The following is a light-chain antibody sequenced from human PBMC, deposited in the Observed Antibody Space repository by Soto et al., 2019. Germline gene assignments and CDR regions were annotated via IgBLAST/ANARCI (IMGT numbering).Light chain of an antibody. CDR1: QGITPY. CDR2: VTS. J-gene: IGKJ4*01. V-gene: IGKV1-27*01. Sequence: DVQMTQSPSSLSAFVGDRVTITCRASQGITPYLAWFQQKPVKFPKFLIYVTSILQSGFSFRFIGSDSGTVFTLTFNSLQPEDVGTYYCQKYNSAPLTFGGGTKVDIK. CDR3: QKYNSAPLT.